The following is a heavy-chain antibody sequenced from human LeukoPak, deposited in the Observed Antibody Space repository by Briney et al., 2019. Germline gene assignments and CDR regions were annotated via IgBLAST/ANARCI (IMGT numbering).Heavy chain of an antibody. J-gene: IGHJ4*02. Sequence: GGSLRLSCVSSGFTFSSYAMHWVRQAPGKGLEYVSAISSNGGSTNYADSVKGRFTISRDNSKNTLYLQMGSLRPDDMAVYYCAREGGPTVLDYWGQGTLVTVSS. CDR2: ISSNGGST. CDR1: GFTFSSYA. D-gene: IGHD1-1*01. CDR3: AREGGPTVLDY. V-gene: IGHV3-64*02.